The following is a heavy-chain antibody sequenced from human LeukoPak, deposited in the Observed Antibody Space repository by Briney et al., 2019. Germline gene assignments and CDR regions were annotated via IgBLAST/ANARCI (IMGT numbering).Heavy chain of an antibody. CDR2: FYSSGST. J-gene: IGHJ4*02. Sequence: SETLSLTCTVSGGSISNYYWSWIRQPAGKGLEWIGRFYSSGSTNYNPSLKSRVTLSVDTSKNQISLKLSSVTAADTAVYYCARGTTGSSWEHYFDYWGQGTLVTVSS. CDR3: ARGTTGSSWEHYFDY. V-gene: IGHV4-4*07. D-gene: IGHD6-13*01. CDR1: GGSISNYY.